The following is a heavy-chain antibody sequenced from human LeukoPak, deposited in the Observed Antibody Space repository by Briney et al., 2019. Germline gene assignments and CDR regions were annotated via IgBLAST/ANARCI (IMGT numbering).Heavy chain of an antibody. Sequence: ASVNVSCKASGYTFASYGIGWVRPAPGQGLEWMGYFSAYNGNTNYAQKFLDRVTMTTDTSTSTAYMELRSLRSDDTAVYYCARGLSGSYFSFQYWGQGTLVTVSS. CDR3: ARGLSGSYFSFQY. J-gene: IGHJ1*01. CDR1: GYTFASYG. CDR2: FSAYNGNT. D-gene: IGHD1-26*01. V-gene: IGHV1-18*01.